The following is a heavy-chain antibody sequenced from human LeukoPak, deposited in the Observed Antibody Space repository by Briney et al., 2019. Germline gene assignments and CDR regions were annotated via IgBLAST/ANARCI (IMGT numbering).Heavy chain of an antibody. CDR3: ARALVSPLQNYGDPQHEDY. Sequence: SQTLSLTCTVSGGSISSGGYYWSWIRQPPGKGLEWIGYIYHSGSTYYNPSLKSRVTISVDTSKNQFSLKLSSVTAADTAVYYCARALVSPLQNYGDPQHEDYWGQGTLVTVSS. CDR2: IYHSGST. CDR1: GGSISSGGYY. D-gene: IGHD4-17*01. J-gene: IGHJ4*02. V-gene: IGHV4-30-2*01.